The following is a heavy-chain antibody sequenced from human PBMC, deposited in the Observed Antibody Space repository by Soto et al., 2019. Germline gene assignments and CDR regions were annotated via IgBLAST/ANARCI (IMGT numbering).Heavy chain of an antibody. CDR2: IYHSGST. D-gene: IGHD2-8*02. CDR3: ARDKITGLFDY. V-gene: IGHV4-30-2*01. J-gene: IGHJ4*02. CDR1: GGSISSGGYS. Sequence: LSETLSLTCAVSGGSISSGGYSWCWIRQPPGKGLEWIGYIYHSGSTYYNPSLKSRVTISVDRSKNQFSLKLNSVTAADTAVYYCARDKITGLFDYWGQGTLVTVSS.